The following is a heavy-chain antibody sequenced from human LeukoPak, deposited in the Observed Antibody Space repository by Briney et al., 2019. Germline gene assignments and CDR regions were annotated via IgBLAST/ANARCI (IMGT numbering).Heavy chain of an antibody. V-gene: IGHV4-59*01. CDR3: ARSGALTGYLY. CDR1: GGYISSYY. CDR2: IYYSGNT. D-gene: IGHD3-9*01. J-gene: IGHJ4*02. Sequence: SETLSLTCTASGGYISSYYWSWIRQPPGKGLEWIGYIYYSGNTNYNPSLKSRVTISVDTSKNQFSLKLSSVTAADTAVYYCARSGALTGYLYWGQGTLVTVSS.